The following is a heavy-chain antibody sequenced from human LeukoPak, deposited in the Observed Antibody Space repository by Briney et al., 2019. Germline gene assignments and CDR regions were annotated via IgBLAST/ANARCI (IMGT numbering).Heavy chain of an antibody. CDR1: GFTFSSYT. V-gene: IGHV3-30-3*01. D-gene: IGHD3-9*01. J-gene: IGHJ4*02. Sequence: GRSLRLPCAASGFTFSSYTMHWVRQAPGKGLEWVVIISYDGNKNYYADSVKGRFTVSRDNSKNTLYLQMNSLRAEDTALYYCAESFNDILTGYRRWGQGTLVTVSS. CDR3: AESFNDILTGYRR. CDR2: ISYDGNKN.